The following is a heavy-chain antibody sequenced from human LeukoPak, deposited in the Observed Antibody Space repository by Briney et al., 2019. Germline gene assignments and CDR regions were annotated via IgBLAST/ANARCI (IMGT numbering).Heavy chain of an antibody. Sequence: ASVKVSCKASGYTFSGYQVHWLRQAPGQGLEWMGRMNPSSGVTNYAQKFQGRVTMTRDTSINTAYLDLSALKSDDTAIYYCASRAASVTLGYWGQGTLVTVSS. CDR1: GYTFSGYQ. CDR2: MNPSSGVT. J-gene: IGHJ4*02. V-gene: IGHV1-2*06. D-gene: IGHD2-15*01. CDR3: ASRAASVTLGY.